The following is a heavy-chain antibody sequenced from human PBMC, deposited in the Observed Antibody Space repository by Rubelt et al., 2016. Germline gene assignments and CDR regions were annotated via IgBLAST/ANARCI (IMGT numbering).Heavy chain of an antibody. D-gene: IGHD3-3*01. CDR1: GGSFSGYY. J-gene: IGHJ4*02. Sequence: QVQLQQWGAGLLKPSETLSLTCAVYGGSFSGYYWSWIRQPPGKGLEWIGEINYSGSTNYNPSLKSRATISVDTSKNQFSLRLSSVTAADTAVYYCARNDFWSGYDYWGQGTLVTVSS. CDR2: INYSGST. CDR3: ARNDFWSGYDY. V-gene: IGHV4-34*01.